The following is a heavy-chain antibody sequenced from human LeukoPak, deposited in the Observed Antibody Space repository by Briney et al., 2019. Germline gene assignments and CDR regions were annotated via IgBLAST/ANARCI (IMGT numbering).Heavy chain of an antibody. CDR1: GFTFSSYG. CDR3: ARADGYPDY. J-gene: IGHJ4*03. Sequence: GGSLRLSCAASGFTFSSYGMHWVRQAPGKGLVWVSRINSDGSSTNYADSVRGRFTISRDNAKNTLYLQMNSLRAEDTAVYYCARADGYPDYWGQGTLVTVSS. CDR2: INSDGSST. V-gene: IGHV3-74*01.